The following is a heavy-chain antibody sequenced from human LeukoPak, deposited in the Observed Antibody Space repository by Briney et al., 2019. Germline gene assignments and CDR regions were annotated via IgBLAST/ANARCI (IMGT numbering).Heavy chain of an antibody. CDR3: SRENGAFSPFGY. CDR2: ISLTGLT. Sequence: SGTLSLTRGVSGGSISNTNWWSWVRQPPGQGLEWIGEISLTGLTHYNPSLESRVTVSLDKSKNQLSLNLTSVTAADTAVYYCSRENGAFSPFGYWGQGTLVTVLS. D-gene: IGHD2-8*01. V-gene: IGHV4-4*02. J-gene: IGHJ4*02. CDR1: GGSISNTNW.